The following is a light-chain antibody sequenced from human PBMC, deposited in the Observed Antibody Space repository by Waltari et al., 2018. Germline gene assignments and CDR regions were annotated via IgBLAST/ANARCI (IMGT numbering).Light chain of an antibody. CDR3: QQYNRYLLT. J-gene: IGKJ4*01. V-gene: IGKV1-5*03. CDR1: QSIGNS. CDR2: EAS. Sequence: DIQMTQSPSTLSASVGDRVTITCRASQSIGNSLAWYQQKPGKAPQVGIYEASSLESGVPSRFSGSGSGTDFTLTINSLQPDDFATYYCQQYNRYLLTFGGGTKVEIK.